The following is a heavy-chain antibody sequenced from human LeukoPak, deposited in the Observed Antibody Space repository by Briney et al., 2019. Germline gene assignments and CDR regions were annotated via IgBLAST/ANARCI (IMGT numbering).Heavy chain of an antibody. Sequence: GGSLRLSCAASGSTFSSYAMHWVRQAPGKGLEWVAVISYDGSNKYYADSVKGRFTISRDNSKNTLYLQMNSLRAEDTAVYYCARYLRTGTAENFDYWGQGTLVTVSS. J-gene: IGHJ4*02. CDR1: GSTFSSYA. D-gene: IGHD1-7*01. CDR3: ARYLRTGTAENFDY. V-gene: IGHV3-30*04. CDR2: ISYDGSNK.